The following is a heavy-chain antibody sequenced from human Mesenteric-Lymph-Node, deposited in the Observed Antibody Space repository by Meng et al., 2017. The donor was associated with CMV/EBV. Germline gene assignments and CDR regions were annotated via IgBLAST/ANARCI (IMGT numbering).Heavy chain of an antibody. CDR3: ARSVAGTYYYYYDMDV. CDR2: ISSSSSTI. V-gene: IGHV3-48*04. J-gene: IGHJ6*02. D-gene: IGHD2-15*01. Sequence: GGSLRLSCAASGFTFSTYSMNWVRQAPGKGLEWVSFISSSSSTIYYADSVKGRFTISRDNAKNSLYLQMNSLRAEDTAVYYCARSVAGTYYYYYDMDVWGQGNTVTVSS. CDR1: GFTFSTYS.